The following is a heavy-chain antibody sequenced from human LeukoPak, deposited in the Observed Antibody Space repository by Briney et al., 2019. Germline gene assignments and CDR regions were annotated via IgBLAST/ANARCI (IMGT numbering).Heavy chain of an antibody. CDR3: ARLIGTAFDY. V-gene: IGHV1-18*01. D-gene: IGHD2-8*01. CDR1: GYTFTSYG. J-gene: IGHJ4*02. CDR2: ISGYNGNT. Sequence: ASVNVSCKASGYTFTSYGITWVRQAPGQGLEWMGWISGYNGNTNYAQKLQGRVTMTTDTSTSTASMELRTLISNDTAVYYCARLIGTAFDYWGQGTLVTVSS.